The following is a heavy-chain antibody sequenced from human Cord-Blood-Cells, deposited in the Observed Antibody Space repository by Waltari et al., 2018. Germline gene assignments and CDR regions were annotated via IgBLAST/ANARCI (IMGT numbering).Heavy chain of an antibody. Sequence: EVQLVETGGGLIQPGGSLRLSCAASGFTVRSNYMSWVRQAPGKGLEWVSVIYSGGSTYYADSVKGRFTISRDNSKNTLYLQMNSLRAEDTAVYYCARASSADDAFDIWGQGTMVTVSS. CDR2: IYSGGST. J-gene: IGHJ3*02. CDR3: ARASSADDAFDI. D-gene: IGHD6-6*01. V-gene: IGHV3-53*02. CDR1: GFTVRSNY.